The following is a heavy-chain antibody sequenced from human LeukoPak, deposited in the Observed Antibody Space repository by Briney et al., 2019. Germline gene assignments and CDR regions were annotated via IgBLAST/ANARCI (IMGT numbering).Heavy chain of an antibody. CDR3: ARDVGITVADSFDP. CDR2: INIYSGNT. V-gene: IGHV1-18*01. Sequence: ASVKVSCKASGYTFNSYSITWVRQAPGQGPEWMGWINIYSGNTNYAQKFQGRVTMTTDTSTSTVYMEVRGLRSDDTAMYYCARDVGITVADSFDPWGQGTLVTVSS. D-gene: IGHD6-13*01. CDR1: GYTFNSYS. J-gene: IGHJ5*02.